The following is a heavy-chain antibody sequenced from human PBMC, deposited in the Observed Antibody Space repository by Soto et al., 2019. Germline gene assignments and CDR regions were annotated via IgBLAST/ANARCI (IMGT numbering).Heavy chain of an antibody. Sequence: PSETLSLTCTVSGGSVSSATYYWNWIRQPPWKGLEWIGSVYYSGTPNYNPSLKSRVTISMDTSYNRLSLKLRSVTAADTAVYYCARDLYLRTGPWGMDVWGQGXTVTVYS. J-gene: IGHJ6*02. CDR2: VYYSGTP. D-gene: IGHD3-9*01. CDR3: ARDLYLRTGPWGMDV. V-gene: IGHV4-61*01. CDR1: GGSVSSATYY.